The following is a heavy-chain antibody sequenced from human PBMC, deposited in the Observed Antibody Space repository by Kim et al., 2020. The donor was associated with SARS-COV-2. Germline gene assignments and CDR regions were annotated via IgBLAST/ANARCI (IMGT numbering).Heavy chain of an antibody. CDR3: AIDWALDS. V-gene: IGHV3-48*02. D-gene: IGHD3-16*01. CDR2: SATT. J-gene: IGHJ4*02. Sequence: SATTYYADSGKGRFTISRDNAKNSLYLQMDSLRDEDTAVYYCAIDWALDSWGQGTLVTVSS.